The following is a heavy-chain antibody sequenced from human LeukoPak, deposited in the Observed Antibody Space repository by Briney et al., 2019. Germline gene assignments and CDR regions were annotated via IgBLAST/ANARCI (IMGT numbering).Heavy chain of an antibody. CDR1: GFTFNNYE. J-gene: IGHJ2*01. CDR3: ARASGAMDPYWYFDL. CDR2: ISGSGRTI. D-gene: IGHD5-18*01. Sequence: PGGSLRLSCAASGFTFNNYEMNWVRQAPGKGLEWLSFISGSGRTIYYADSVKGRFTISRDNTKKSLYLQMNSLRAGDTAVYYCARASGAMDPYWYFDLWGRGTLVTVSS. V-gene: IGHV3-48*03.